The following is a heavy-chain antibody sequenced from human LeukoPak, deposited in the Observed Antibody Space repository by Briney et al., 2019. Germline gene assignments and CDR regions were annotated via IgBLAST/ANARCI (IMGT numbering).Heavy chain of an antibody. V-gene: IGHV1-18*01. CDR3: ARDFGVYYGSGPSRDY. CDR1: GYTFTSYG. J-gene: IGHJ4*02. Sequence: GASVKVSCKASGYTFTSYGISWVRQAPGQGLEWMGWISAYNGNTNYAQKFQGRVTMTRDTSISTAYMELSRLRSDDTAVYYCARDFGVYYGSGPSRDYWGQGTLVTVSS. D-gene: IGHD3-10*01. CDR2: ISAYNGNT.